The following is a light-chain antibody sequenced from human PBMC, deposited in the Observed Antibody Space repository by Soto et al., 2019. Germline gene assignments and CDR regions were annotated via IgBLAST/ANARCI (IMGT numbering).Light chain of an antibody. CDR2: GVS. J-gene: IGLJ3*02. Sequence: QPASVSGSPGQSITISCTGSSSDVGSYNYVSWYQHHPGKAPKLMIYGVSNRPSGVSDRFSGSKSGNTASLTISGLQAEDEADYYCSSYTSSSTWVFGGGTKLTVL. V-gene: IGLV2-14*01. CDR3: SSYTSSSTWV. CDR1: SSDVGSYNY.